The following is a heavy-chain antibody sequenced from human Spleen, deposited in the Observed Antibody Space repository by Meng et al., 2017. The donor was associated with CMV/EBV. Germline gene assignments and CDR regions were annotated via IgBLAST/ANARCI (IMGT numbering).Heavy chain of an antibody. CDR2: IYYSGST. D-gene: IGHD1-26*01. CDR3: ARERGGSYSPYRPDAFDI. CDR1: GGSISSSSYY. V-gene: IGHV4-39*07. Sequence: SETLSLTCTVSGGSISSSSYYWGWIRQPPGKGPEWIGSIYYSGSTYYNPSLKSRVTISVDTSKNQFSLKLSSVTAADTAVYYCARERGGSYSPYRPDAFDIWGQGTMVTVSS. J-gene: IGHJ3*02.